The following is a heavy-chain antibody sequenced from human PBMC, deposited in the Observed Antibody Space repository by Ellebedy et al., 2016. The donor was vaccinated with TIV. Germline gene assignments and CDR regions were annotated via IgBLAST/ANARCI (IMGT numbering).Heavy chain of an antibody. CDR3: ARGQRERYFDWLGL. CDR1: GGSLSGYY. D-gene: IGHD3-9*01. V-gene: IGHV4-34*01. J-gene: IGHJ1*01. CDR2: INYSGDT. Sequence: MPGGSLRLSCAVYGGSLSGYYWNWIRQPPGKGLEWIGEINYSGDTSYNPSLKSRLTISLDTSKKQFSLRLNSVTAADTAIYYCARGQRERYFDWLGLWGQGTLVTVSS.